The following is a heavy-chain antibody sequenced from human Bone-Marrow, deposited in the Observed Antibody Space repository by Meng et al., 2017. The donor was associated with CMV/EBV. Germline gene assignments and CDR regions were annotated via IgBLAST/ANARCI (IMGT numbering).Heavy chain of an antibody. CDR1: GFTFRNYW. CDR2: MKHDGSEK. D-gene: IGHD2-2*01. Sequence: GESLKISCAASGFTFRNYWMSWVRQAPGKGLEWVANMKHDGSEKYYVDSVKGRFTISRDNAKSSLYLQMNNLRAEDTAIYYCARAGSCTRTTCYYGTDVWGQGTTVTVSS. J-gene: IGHJ6*02. V-gene: IGHV3-7*01. CDR3: ARAGSCTRTTCYYGTDV.